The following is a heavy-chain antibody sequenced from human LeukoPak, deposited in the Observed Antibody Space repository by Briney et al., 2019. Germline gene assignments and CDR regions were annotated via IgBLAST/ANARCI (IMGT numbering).Heavy chain of an antibody. J-gene: IGHJ6*02. V-gene: IGHV4-61*02. Sequence: SETLSLTCTVSGGSINSGSYYWSWIRQPAGKGLEWIGRIYTSGSTNYNPSLKSRVTISVDTSKNQFSLKLSSVTAADTAVYYCARDGPRRIRYGMDVWGQGTTVTVSS. D-gene: IGHD5-18*01. CDR3: ARDGPRRIRYGMDV. CDR1: GGSINSGSYY. CDR2: IYTSGST.